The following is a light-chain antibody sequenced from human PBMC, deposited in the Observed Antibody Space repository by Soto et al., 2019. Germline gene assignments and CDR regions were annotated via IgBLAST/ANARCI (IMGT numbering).Light chain of an antibody. CDR2: AAS. Sequence: IHMTQSTSTISGSVGYRVTITRRASQSISSYLNWYQQKQGKAPKLLIYAASSLQSGVPSRFSGSGYGTDVNLTISSLQTEDFATYYCQQSYSTPQTFGQGTKVDIK. CDR3: QQSYSTPQT. CDR1: QSISSY. J-gene: IGKJ1*01. V-gene: IGKV1-39*01.